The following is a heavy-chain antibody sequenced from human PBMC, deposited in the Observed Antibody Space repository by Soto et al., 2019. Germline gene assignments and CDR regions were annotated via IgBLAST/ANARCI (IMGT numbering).Heavy chain of an antibody. J-gene: IGHJ4*02. CDR3: TRGYYEFSSPPEQY. Sequence: GGSLRLSCASSGFTFSNYWMHWVRRAPGKGLVWVSRINTDGTTTSYTDSVKGRFTISRDNAENMLYPQMNSLRAEDTAIYYCTRGYYEFSSPPEQYWGQGPLVTVSS. CDR1: GFTFSNYW. D-gene: IGHD6-6*01. V-gene: IGHV3-74*01. CDR2: INTDGTTT.